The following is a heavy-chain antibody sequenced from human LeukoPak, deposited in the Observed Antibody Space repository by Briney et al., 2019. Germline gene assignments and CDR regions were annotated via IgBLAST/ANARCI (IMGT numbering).Heavy chain of an antibody. Sequence: PGGSLRLSCAASGFMFSNYWMSWVRQAPGKGLEWVANIKQDGGEKYYVDSAKGRFTISRDNAKNSLYLQMNSLRAEDTAMYYCARKGLTVIRGVIINHYYYYGMDVWGKGTTVTVSS. CDR2: IKQDGGEK. J-gene: IGHJ6*04. CDR1: GFMFSNYW. V-gene: IGHV3-7*03. D-gene: IGHD3-10*01. CDR3: ARKGLTVIRGVIINHYYYYGMDV.